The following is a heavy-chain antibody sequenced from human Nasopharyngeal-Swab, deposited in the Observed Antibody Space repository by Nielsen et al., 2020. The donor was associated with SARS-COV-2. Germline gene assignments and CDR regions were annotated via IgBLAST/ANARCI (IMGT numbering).Heavy chain of an antibody. D-gene: IGHD6-19*01. Sequence: GGSLRLSCAASGFTFSNYAMHWVRQAPGKGLEWVAVISYDGSSKFYADSVKGRFTISRDKSKNTLYLQMNSLRPEDTAVYSCASGGTAVATRYYGLDVWGQGTTVTVS. V-gene: IGHV3-30*04. CDR3: ASGGTAVATRYYGLDV. CDR1: GFTFSNYA. J-gene: IGHJ6*02. CDR2: ISYDGSSK.